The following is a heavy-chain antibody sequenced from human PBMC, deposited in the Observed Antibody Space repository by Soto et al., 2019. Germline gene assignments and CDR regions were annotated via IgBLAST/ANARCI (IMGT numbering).Heavy chain of an antibody. D-gene: IGHD3-22*01. V-gene: IGHV4-4*02. Sequence: SETLSLTCDVSGVSISSGNWWSWVRQPPGKGLEWIAEVYNDGSANYHPSPESRATISVDRSKNQFSLRLSSVTAADTGKYYCARLVYDSRLNYLYFDHWGQGTLVTVS. CDR2: VYNDGSA. J-gene: IGHJ4*02. CDR3: ARLVYDSRLNYLYFDH. CDR1: GVSISSGNW.